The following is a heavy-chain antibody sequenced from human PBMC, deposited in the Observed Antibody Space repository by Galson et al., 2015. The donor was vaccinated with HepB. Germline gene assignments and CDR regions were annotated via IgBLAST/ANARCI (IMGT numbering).Heavy chain of an antibody. D-gene: IGHD3-10*01. CDR3: AKGGPLWFGELHHPFDY. Sequence: LRLSCAASGFTFSSYAMSWVLQAPGKGLEWVSAISGSGGSTYYADSVKGRFTISRDNSKNTLYLQMNSLRAEDTAVYYCAKGGPLWFGELHHPFDYWGQGTLVTVSS. V-gene: IGHV3-23*01. J-gene: IGHJ4*02. CDR2: ISGSGGST. CDR1: GFTFSSYA.